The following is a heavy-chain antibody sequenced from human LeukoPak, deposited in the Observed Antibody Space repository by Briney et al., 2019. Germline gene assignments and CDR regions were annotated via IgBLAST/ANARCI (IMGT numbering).Heavy chain of an antibody. D-gene: IGHD3-10*01. V-gene: IGHV3-30*03. J-gene: IGHJ4*02. CDR2: ISYDGSNK. CDR3: ARDFRGYYYGSGSEGSYFDY. Sequence: GGSLRLSCAASGFTFSTYGMSWVRQAPGKGLEWVAVISYDGSNKYYADSVKGRFTISRDNSKNTLYLQMNSLRAEDTAVYYCARDFRGYYYGSGSEGSYFDYSGQGTLVTVSS. CDR1: GFTFSTYG.